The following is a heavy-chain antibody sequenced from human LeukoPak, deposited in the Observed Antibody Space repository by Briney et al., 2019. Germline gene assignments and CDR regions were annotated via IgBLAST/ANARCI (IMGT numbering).Heavy chain of an antibody. Sequence: SETLSLTCTVSGGSISSGDYYWSWIRQPPGKGLEWIGNIYYSGSSYSSPSLKSRVTISSDTSKNQFSVKLTSVTAADTAVYYCVRVGYAYGPVGNWFDPWGQGVLVTVSS. D-gene: IGHD5-18*01. CDR3: VRVGYAYGPVGNWFDP. J-gene: IGHJ5*02. CDR1: GGSISSGDYY. CDR2: IYYSGSS. V-gene: IGHV4-39*01.